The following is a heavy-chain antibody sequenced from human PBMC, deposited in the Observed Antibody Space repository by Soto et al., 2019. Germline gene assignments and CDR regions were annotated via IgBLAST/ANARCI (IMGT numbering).Heavy chain of an antibody. D-gene: IGHD3-16*01. CDR1: GFTFSDYY. J-gene: IGHJ6*02. CDR3: ARVGQDYYYGMDV. V-gene: IGHV3-11*01. Sequence: QVQLVESGGGLVKPGRSLRVSCAASGFTFSDYYMSWIRQAPRKGLEWVSYISSSATTIYYADSVKGRFTISRDNAKNALYLQMNSLRAEDTAVYYCARVGQDYYYGMDVWGQGTTVTVSS. CDR2: ISSSATTI.